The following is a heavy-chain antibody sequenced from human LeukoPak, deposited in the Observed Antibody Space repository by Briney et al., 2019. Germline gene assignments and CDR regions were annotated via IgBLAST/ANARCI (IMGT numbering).Heavy chain of an antibody. CDR3: ARDREYCGGDSYDAFDI. J-gene: IGHJ3*02. CDR2: ISSSSSYI. Sequence: KPGGSLRLSCAASGFTFSSYSMNWVRQAPGKGLEWVSSISSSSSYIYYADSVKGRFTISRDNAKNSLYLQMNSLRAEDTAVYYCARDREYCGGDSYDAFDICCQGTMVTVSS. D-gene: IGHD2-21*02. V-gene: IGHV3-21*01. CDR1: GFTFSSYS.